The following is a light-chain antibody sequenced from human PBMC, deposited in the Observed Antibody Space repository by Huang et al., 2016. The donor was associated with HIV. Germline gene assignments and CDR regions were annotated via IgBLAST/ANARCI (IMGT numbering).Light chain of an antibody. V-gene: IGKV3-20*01. CDR3: QQCGSPTWT. CDR1: QFVANGY. Sequence: EIVLTQSPGTLSLSPGDRATLSCRASQFVANGYVAWYQHKPGQYPILLIDGASMRASGIPDRFSGSGFGTDFTLTISRREPDDFAVYFCQQCGSPTWTFGQGTKVEIK. J-gene: IGKJ1*01. CDR2: GAS.